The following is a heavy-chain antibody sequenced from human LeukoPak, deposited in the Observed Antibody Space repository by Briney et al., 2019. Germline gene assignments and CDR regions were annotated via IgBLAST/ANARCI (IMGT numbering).Heavy chain of an antibody. D-gene: IGHD2-2*01. CDR1: GFTFSSYE. Sequence: AGSLRLSCAASGFTFSSYEMNWVRQAPGKGLEWVSYISSSGSTIYYADSVKGRFTISRDNAKNSLYLQMNSLRAEDTAVYYCAREMVVPAATTYYYYGMDVWGQGTTVTVSS. V-gene: IGHV3-48*03. CDR2: ISSSGSTI. CDR3: AREMVVPAATTYYYYGMDV. J-gene: IGHJ6*02.